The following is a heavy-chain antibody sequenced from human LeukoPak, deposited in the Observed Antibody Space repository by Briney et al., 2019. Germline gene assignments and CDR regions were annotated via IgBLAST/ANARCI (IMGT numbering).Heavy chain of an antibody. CDR1: GYTFTGYY. CDR3: ANPRYDSSGYYYVD. V-gene: IGHV1-2*06. CDR2: INPNSGGT. Sequence: ASVKVSCKASGYTFTGYYMHWVRQAPGQGLEWMGRINPNSGGTNYAQKFQGRVTMTRDTSISTAYMELSRLRSDDTAVYYCANPRYDSSGYYYVDWGQGTLVTVSS. J-gene: IGHJ4*02. D-gene: IGHD3-22*01.